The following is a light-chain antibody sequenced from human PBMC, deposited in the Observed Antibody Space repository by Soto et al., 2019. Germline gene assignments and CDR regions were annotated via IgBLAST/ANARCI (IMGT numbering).Light chain of an antibody. CDR3: QQYNNWPFT. Sequence: EIVMTQSPATLSVSPGERATLSCRASQSVSSNLAWYQQKPGQAPRLLIYGASTRATGIPARVSGSGSGTEFTLTISSLQSEDLAVYYCQQYNNWPFTFGPGTKVDIK. CDR2: GAS. V-gene: IGKV3-15*01. CDR1: QSVSSN. J-gene: IGKJ3*01.